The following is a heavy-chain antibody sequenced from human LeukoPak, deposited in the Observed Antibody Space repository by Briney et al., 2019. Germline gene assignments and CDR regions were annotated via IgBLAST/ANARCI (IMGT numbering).Heavy chain of an antibody. D-gene: IGHD3-10*01. CDR3: ARGRGVSLTFDP. CDR1: GFTFSSYD. CDR2: IGTAGDT. Sequence: GGSLRLFCAASGFTFSSYDMHWVRQATGKGLEWVSAIGTAGDTYYPGSVKGRFTISRENAKNSLYLQMNSLRAGDTAVYYCARGRGVSLTFDPWGQGTLVTVSS. V-gene: IGHV3-13*01. J-gene: IGHJ5*02.